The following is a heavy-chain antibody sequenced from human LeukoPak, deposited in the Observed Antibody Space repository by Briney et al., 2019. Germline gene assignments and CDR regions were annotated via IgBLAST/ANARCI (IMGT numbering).Heavy chain of an antibody. CDR3: ASAFMTGAGTAAFDI. J-gene: IGHJ3*02. V-gene: IGHV3-66*02. D-gene: IGHD6-19*01. CDR2: IYSGGSK. Sequence: IYSGGSKNYEDTGKGRFTISRDNAMCARYLQMSGLRGEDSAVYYCASAFMTGAGTAAFDIWGQGTMVTVSS.